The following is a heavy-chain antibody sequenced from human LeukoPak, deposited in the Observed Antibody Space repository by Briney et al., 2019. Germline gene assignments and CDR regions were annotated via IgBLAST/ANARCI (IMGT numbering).Heavy chain of an antibody. CDR2: ISWNSGSI. Sequence: GGSLRLSCAASGFTFDDYAMHWVRQAPGKGLEWVSGISWNSGSIGHADSVKGRFTISRDNAKNSLYLQMNSLRAEDTALYYCAKDQGYFEGFDYWGQGTLVTVSS. D-gene: IGHD1-26*01. CDR3: AKDQGYFEGFDY. J-gene: IGHJ4*02. CDR1: GFTFDDYA. V-gene: IGHV3-9*01.